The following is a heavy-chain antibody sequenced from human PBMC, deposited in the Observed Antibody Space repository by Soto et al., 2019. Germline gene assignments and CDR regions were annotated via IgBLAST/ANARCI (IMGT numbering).Heavy chain of an antibody. CDR2: ISAYNGNT. D-gene: IGHD3-16*02. CDR3: ARDSDYIWGSYRMPTV. CDR1: GYAITIYG. Sequence: ASVKVSCKASGYAITIYGISWVRQAPRQGLEWMGWISAYNGNTNYAQKLQGRVTMTTDTSTSTAYMELRSLRSDDTAVYYCARDSDYIWGSYRMPTVWGQGTMVTVSS. J-gene: IGHJ3*01. V-gene: IGHV1-18*01.